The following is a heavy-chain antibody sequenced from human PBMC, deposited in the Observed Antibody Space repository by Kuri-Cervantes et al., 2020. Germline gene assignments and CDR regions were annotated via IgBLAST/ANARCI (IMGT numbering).Heavy chain of an antibody. CDR2: IIPIFGTA. Sequence: SVKVSCKASGGTFSSYAISWVRQAPGQGLEWMGGIIPIFGTANYAQKFQGRVTITADESTSTAYMELSSLRSEDTAVYYCARAAVGVRGVINYWGQGTLVTVSS. CDR1: GGTFSSYA. V-gene: IGHV1-69*13. J-gene: IGHJ4*02. CDR3: ARAAVGVRGVINY. D-gene: IGHD3-10*01.